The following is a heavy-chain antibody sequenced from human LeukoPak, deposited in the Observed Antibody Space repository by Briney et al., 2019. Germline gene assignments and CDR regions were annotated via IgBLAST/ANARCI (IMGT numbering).Heavy chain of an antibody. Sequence: ASVKVSCKASGYTFTSYYMHWVRQAPGQGLEWTGIINPSGGSTSYAQKFQGRVTMTRDTSTSTVYMELSSLRSEDTAVYYCARVGVVVITNHAFDTWGQGTMVTVSS. CDR1: GYTFTSYY. CDR2: INPSGGST. J-gene: IGHJ3*02. CDR3: ARVGVVVITNHAFDT. D-gene: IGHD3-22*01. V-gene: IGHV1-46*01.